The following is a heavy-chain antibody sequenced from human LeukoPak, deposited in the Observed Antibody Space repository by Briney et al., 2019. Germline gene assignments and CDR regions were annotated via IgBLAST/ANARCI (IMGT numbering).Heavy chain of an antibody. Sequence: GGSLRLSCTVSGFTVSSNSMSWVRQAPGKGLEWVSFIYSDNTHYSDSVKGRFTISRDNSKNTLYLQMNSLRAEDTAVYYCAKAPRVQYYFDYWGQGTLVTVSS. CDR1: GFTVSSNS. CDR2: IYSDNT. CDR3: AKAPRVQYYFDY. V-gene: IGHV3-53*01. D-gene: IGHD1-1*01. J-gene: IGHJ4*02.